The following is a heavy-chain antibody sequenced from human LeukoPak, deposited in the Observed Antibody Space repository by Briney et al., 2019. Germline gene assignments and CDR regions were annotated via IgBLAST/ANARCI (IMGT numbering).Heavy chain of an antibody. CDR2: IYPGDSDT. Sequence: GESLKISCKGSGYSFTSYWIGWVRQMPGKGLEWMGIIYPGDSDTRYSPSFQGQVTISADKSISTAYLQWSSLKASDTAMYYCARSSGDYDILTGYHYYFGYWGQGTLVTVSS. CDR3: ARSSGDYDILTGYHYYFGY. CDR1: GYSFTSYW. V-gene: IGHV5-51*01. J-gene: IGHJ4*02. D-gene: IGHD3-9*01.